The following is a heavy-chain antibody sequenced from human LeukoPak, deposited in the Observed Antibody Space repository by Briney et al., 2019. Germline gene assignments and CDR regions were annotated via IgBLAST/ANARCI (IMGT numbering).Heavy chain of an antibody. V-gene: IGHV3-15*07. CDR1: GFTFSNAW. Sequence: GGSLRLSCVGYGFTFSNAWMNWVRQAPGKGLECVARIKSKVEGETIDYAAPVKGRFTISRDDSKNTVYLQMNSLRAEDTAVYYCARDYDSSGPDYWGQGTLVTVSS. D-gene: IGHD3-22*01. CDR3: ARDYDSSGPDY. CDR2: IKSKVEGETI. J-gene: IGHJ4*02.